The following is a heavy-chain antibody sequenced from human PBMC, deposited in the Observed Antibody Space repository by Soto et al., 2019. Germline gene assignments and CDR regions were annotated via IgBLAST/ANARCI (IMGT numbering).Heavy chain of an antibody. CDR2: IIPILGIA. D-gene: IGHD2-15*01. CDR1: GGTFSSYT. J-gene: IGHJ4*02. CDR3: ARDSGYCSGGSCQIEGPIDD. Sequence: QVQLVQSGAEVKKPGSSVKVSCKASGGTFSSYTISWVRQAPGQGLEWMGRIIPILGIANYAQKFQGRVTITADKSTRTAYMELSSLRSEDTAVYYCARDSGYCSGGSCQIEGPIDDWGQGTLVTVSS. V-gene: IGHV1-69*08.